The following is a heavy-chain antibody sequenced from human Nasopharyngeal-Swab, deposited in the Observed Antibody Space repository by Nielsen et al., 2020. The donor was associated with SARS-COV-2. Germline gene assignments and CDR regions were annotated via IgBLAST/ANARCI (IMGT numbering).Heavy chain of an antibody. CDR1: RYTFTGYY. J-gene: IGHJ3*02. D-gene: IGHD2-21*02. CDR2: INPNSGGT. CDR3: ARSHIVVVTDAFAI. Sequence: ASVKVSCKASRYTFTGYYMHWGRQAPGQGLEWMGWINPNSGGTNYAQKFQGWVNLTRDTSISPAYMELRRLRSDDTAVYYCARSHIVVVTDAFAIWGQGSMVTVSS. V-gene: IGHV1-2*04.